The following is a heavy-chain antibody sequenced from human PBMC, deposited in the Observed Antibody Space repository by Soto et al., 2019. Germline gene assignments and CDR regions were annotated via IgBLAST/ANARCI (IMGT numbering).Heavy chain of an antibody. CDR1: GYTFIRYG. Sequence: QVQLAQSANEVKKPGASVRVSCKAAGYTFIRYGIAWVRQAPGQGLEWMGWISPYNDYTVYAQKFQGRVSMTADTSTRTVYMNLRGLKSDDTAVYYCASGGYYDNSWGKLSHYGLDVWGQGTSVSVSS. CDR2: ISPYNDYT. D-gene: IGHD3-16*01. V-gene: IGHV1-18*01. J-gene: IGHJ6*02. CDR3: ASGGYYDNSWGKLSHYGLDV.